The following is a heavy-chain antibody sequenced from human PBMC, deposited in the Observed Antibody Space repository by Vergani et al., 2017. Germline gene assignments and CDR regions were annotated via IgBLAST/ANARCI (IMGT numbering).Heavy chain of an antibody. J-gene: IGHJ4*02. CDR3: AARARGDYFDY. Sequence: QVQLQESGPGLVKPSQTLSLTCTVSGGSISSGSYYWSWIRQPAGKGLEWIGRIYTSGSTNYNPSLKSRVTISVDTSKNQLSLKLSSVTAADSAVYYCAARARGDYFDYWGQGTLVTVSS. V-gene: IGHV4-61*02. CDR2: IYTSGST. CDR1: GGSISSGSYY.